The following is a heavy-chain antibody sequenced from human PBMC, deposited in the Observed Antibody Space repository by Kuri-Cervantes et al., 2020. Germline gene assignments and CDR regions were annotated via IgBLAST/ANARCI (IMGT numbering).Heavy chain of an antibody. J-gene: IGHJ5*02. V-gene: IGHV3-7*01. CDR3: AREMPTSIAVRRGGNWFDP. Sequence: GESLKISCAASGFTFSSYWMSWVRQAPGKGLEWVANIKQDGSEKYYVDSVKGRFTISRDNAKNSLYLQMNSLRAEDTAVYYCAREMPTSIAVRRGGNWFDPWGQGTLVTVSS. CDR2: IKQDGSEK. D-gene: IGHD6-6*01. CDR1: GFTFSSYW.